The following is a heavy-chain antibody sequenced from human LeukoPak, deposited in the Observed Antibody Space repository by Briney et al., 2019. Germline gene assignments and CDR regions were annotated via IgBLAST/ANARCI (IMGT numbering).Heavy chain of an antibody. CDR2: ISPNNGVT. J-gene: IGHJ4*02. CDR3: ARDPSRAVTGAFDY. V-gene: IGHV1-2*02. Sequence: ASVKVSCKTSGYTFTDYYIHWVRQAPGQGLEWMGWISPNNGVTSYPQKFQGRVTMTSDTFISTIYMELSSLRSDDTAVYYCARDPSRAVTGAFDYWGQGTLVTVSS. D-gene: IGHD6-19*01. CDR1: GYTFTDYY.